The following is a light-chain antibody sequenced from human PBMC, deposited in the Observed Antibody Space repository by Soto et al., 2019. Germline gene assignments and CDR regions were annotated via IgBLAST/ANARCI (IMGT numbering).Light chain of an antibody. J-gene: IGKJ4*01. CDR1: QNIRTY. CDR2: AAS. V-gene: IGKV1-39*01. Sequence: DIQMTQSPSSLSESVGDRVTIACRASQNIRTYLNWYQQNPGKAPKLLIYAASNLHSGVPSRFSGSGSGTDFTLNISSLQPEDFATYYCQQAYSKNTFGGGTKVEIK. CDR3: QQAYSKNT.